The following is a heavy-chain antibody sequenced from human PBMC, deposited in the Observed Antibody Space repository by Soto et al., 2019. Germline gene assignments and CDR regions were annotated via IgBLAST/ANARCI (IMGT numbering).Heavy chain of an antibody. Sequence: GGSLRLSCATSGFTFTYFSISWVRQAPGRGLEWVGFIRSKDYGGTTEYAASVKGRFAISRDDSTGIAYLQMNSLKNEDTAVYYCTREIPYFDSWGQGTLVTVSS. J-gene: IGHJ4*02. CDR3: TREIPYFDS. V-gene: IGHV3-49*02. CDR1: GFTFTYFS. CDR2: IRSKDYGGTT.